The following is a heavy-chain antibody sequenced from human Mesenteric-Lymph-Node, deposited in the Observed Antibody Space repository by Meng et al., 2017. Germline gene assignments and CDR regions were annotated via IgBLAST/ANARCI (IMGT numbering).Heavy chain of an antibody. CDR1: GFTFSSYW. D-gene: IGHD3-3*01. Sequence: GESLKISCAASGFTFSSYWMSWVRQAPGKGLEWVANIKQDGSEKYYVDSVKGRFTISRDNAKNSLYLQMNSLRAEDTAVYYCARDCDDFWSGYWAFDIWGQGTRVTVSS. V-gene: IGHV3-7*01. J-gene: IGHJ3*02. CDR2: IKQDGSEK. CDR3: ARDCDDFWSGYWAFDI.